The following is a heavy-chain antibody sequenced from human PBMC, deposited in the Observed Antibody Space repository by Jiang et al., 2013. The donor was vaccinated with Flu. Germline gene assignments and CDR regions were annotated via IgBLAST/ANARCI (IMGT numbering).Heavy chain of an antibody. CDR2: ISSSSSYI. Sequence: LLESGGGLVKPGGSLRLSCAASGFTFSSYSMNWVRQAPGKGLEWVSSISSSSSYIYYADSVKGRFTISRDNAKNSLYLQMNNLRAEDAAVYYCARDEWYSDSSGADTFDIWGQGTMVTVSS. J-gene: IGHJ3*02. D-gene: IGHD3-22*01. CDR1: GFTFSSYS. CDR3: ARDEWYSDSSGADTFDI. V-gene: IGHV3-21*01.